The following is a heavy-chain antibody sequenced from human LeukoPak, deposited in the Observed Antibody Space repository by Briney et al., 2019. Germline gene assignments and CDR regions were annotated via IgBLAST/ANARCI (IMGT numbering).Heavy chain of an antibody. V-gene: IGHV1-2*02. CDR1: GYTFTGYY. CDR2: INPNSGGT. D-gene: IGHD3-10*01. Sequence: ASVKVSCKASGYTFTGYYMHWVRQAPGQGLEWMGWINPNSGGTNYAQKFRGRVTMTRDTSISTAYMELSRLRSDDTAVYYCARGILWFGELLYGAFDIWGQGTIVTVSS. CDR3: ARGILWFGELLYGAFDI. J-gene: IGHJ3*02.